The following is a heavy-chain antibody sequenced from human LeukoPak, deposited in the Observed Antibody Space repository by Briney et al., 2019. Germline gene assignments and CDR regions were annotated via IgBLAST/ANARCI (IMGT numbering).Heavy chain of an antibody. V-gene: IGHV3-30-3*01. CDR2: ISYDGSNK. Sequence: PGGSLRLSCAASGFTFSSYAMHWVRQAPGKGLEWVAVISYDGSNKYYADSVKGRFTISRDNSKNTLYLQMNSLRAEDTAVYYCAKDRSLGGGLSDYWGQGTLVTVSS. J-gene: IGHJ4*02. CDR3: AKDRSLGGGLSDY. D-gene: IGHD3-16*01. CDR1: GFTFSSYA.